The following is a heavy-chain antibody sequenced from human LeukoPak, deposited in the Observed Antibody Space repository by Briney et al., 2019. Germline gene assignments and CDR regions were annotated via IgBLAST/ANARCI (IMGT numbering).Heavy chain of an antibody. J-gene: IGHJ5*02. CDR2: MNPNSGNT. D-gene: IGHD3-3*01. V-gene: IGHV1-8*01. Sequence: ASVKVSCKASGYTFTSYDINWVRQATGQGLEWMGWMNPNSGNTGYAQKFQGRVTMTRDTSISTAYMELSRLRSDDTAVYYCARSLRFLEWFSVWFDPWGQGTLVTVSS. CDR3: ARSLRFLEWFSVWFDP. CDR1: GYTFTSYD.